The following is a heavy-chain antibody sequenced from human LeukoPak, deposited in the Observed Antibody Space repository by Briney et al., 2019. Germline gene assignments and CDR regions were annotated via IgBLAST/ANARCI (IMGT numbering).Heavy chain of an antibody. CDR3: ARVGYYYDSSGYYYRSYDY. V-gene: IGHV3-23*01. J-gene: IGHJ4*02. CDR2: ITGSGGST. Sequence: PGGSLRLSCAASGFTFSSYAMTWVRQAPGKGLEWVSAITGSGGSTYYADSVKGRFTISRDNSKNTLYLQMNSLRAEDTAVYYCARVGYYYDSSGYYYRSYDYWGQGTLVTVSS. CDR1: GFTFSSYA. D-gene: IGHD3-22*01.